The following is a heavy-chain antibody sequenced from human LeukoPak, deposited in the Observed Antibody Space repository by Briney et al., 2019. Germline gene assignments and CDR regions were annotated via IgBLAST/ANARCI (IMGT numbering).Heavy chain of an antibody. Sequence: GSSVKVSCKASGGTFSSYAISWVRQAPGQGLEWMGRIIPILGIANYAQKFQGRVTITADKSTSTAYMELSSLRSEDTAVYYSARVDVFVGYYGMDVWGQGTTVTVSS. D-gene: IGHD3-16*01. J-gene: IGHJ6*02. CDR3: ARVDVFVGYYGMDV. CDR1: GGTFSSYA. CDR2: IIPILGIA. V-gene: IGHV1-69*04.